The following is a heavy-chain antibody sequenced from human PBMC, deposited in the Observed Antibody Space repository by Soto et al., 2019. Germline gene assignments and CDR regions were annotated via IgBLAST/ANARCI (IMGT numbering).Heavy chain of an antibody. D-gene: IGHD6-13*01. Sequence: QVQLVESGGGLVKPGGSLRLSCVASGFTFRDYYMNWIRQAPGKGLEWVAYITSSGQSVFYAESVKGRFTVSRDNSKNSMYLQMDSLRADDTAIYYCARDARYASSWYGLDVWGQGTTVTVSS. CDR1: GFTFRDYY. J-gene: IGHJ6*02. CDR2: ITSSGQSV. CDR3: ARDARYASSWYGLDV. V-gene: IGHV3-11*01.